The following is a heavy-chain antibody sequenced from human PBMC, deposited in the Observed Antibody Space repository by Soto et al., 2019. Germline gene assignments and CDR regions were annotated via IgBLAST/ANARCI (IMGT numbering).Heavy chain of an antibody. Sequence: SETLSLTCAVYGGSFSGYGWSWIRQPPGKGLEWIGEINHSGSTNYNPSLKSRVTISVDTSTSTAYMELSSLRSEDTAVYYCARESRRGIFDYWGQGTLVTVSS. V-gene: IGHV4-34*01. CDR2: INHSGST. D-gene: IGHD6-13*01. CDR3: ARESRRGIFDY. CDR1: GGSFSGYG. J-gene: IGHJ4*02.